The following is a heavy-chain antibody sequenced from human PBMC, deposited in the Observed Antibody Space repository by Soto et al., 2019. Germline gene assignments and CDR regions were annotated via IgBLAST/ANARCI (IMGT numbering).Heavy chain of an antibody. CDR2: ISTAGDT. Sequence: EVQLVESGGGLVQPGGSLRLSCAASGFTFSSYDMHWVHQTTGKGLEWVSVISTAGDTYYQDSVKGRFTISRENAKNSLYLQMNSLRDGDTAVYYCVKEGVAALDAFDVWGQGTMVTVSS. V-gene: IGHV3-13*01. D-gene: IGHD6-13*01. CDR3: VKEGVAALDAFDV. CDR1: GFTFSSYD. J-gene: IGHJ3*01.